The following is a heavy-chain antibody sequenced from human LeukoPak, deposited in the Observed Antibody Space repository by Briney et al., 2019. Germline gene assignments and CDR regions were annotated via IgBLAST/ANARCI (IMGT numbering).Heavy chain of an antibody. Sequence: GGSLRLSCAASGLTFSSYAMNWVRQAPGKGLEWVSAISGSGGNTYYADSVKGRFTISRDNSKNTLYLQMNSLRAEDTAVYYCARGRRITIFGWYDYWGQGTLVTVSS. D-gene: IGHD3-3*01. J-gene: IGHJ4*02. CDR3: ARGRRITIFGWYDY. CDR2: ISGSGGNT. CDR1: GLTFSSYA. V-gene: IGHV3-23*01.